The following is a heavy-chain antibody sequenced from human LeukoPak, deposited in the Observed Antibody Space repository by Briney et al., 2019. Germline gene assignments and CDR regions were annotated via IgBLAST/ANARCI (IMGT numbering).Heavy chain of an antibody. CDR2: IYHSGST. V-gene: IGHV4-30-2*01. D-gene: IGHD4-23*01. J-gene: IGHJ5*02. Sequence: SQTLSLTCAVSGGSISSGGYSWSWIRQPPGKGLEWIGYIYHSGSTYYNSSLKSRVTISVDRSKNQFSLKLSSVTAADTAVYYCARAEAYGGKRIDPWGQGTLVTVSS. CDR1: GGSISSGGYS. CDR3: ARAEAYGGKRIDP.